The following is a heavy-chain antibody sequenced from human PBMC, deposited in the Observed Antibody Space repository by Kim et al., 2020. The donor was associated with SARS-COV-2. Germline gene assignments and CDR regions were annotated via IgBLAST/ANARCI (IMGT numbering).Heavy chain of an antibody. J-gene: IGHJ3*02. Sequence: DSEKGRFTISRHNSKNTLYLQMNSLIAEDTAVYYCARELVRGIMGDAFDIWGQGTMVTVSS. CDR3: ARELVRGIMGDAFDI. D-gene: IGHD3-10*01. V-gene: IGHV3-53*04.